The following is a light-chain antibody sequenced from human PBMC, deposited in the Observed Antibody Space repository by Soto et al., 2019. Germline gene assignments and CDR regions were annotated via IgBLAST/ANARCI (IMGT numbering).Light chain of an antibody. V-gene: IGKV3-15*01. CDR2: GAS. Sequence: EIVMTQSPATLSVSPGERVTLSCRASQSVSSNLAWYQQKPGQAPRLLIYGASTRATGIPARFSGSGSGTAFTLTISSLQAEDFAVYYCQQYNNWPSWTFGQGTKVEIK. CDR3: QQYNNWPSWT. CDR1: QSVSSN. J-gene: IGKJ1*01.